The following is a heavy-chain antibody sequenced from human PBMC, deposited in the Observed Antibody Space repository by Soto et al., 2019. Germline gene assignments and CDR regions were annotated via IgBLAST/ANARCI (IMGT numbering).Heavy chain of an antibody. Sequence: PGGSLRLSCAASGFTFSSYGMHWVRQAPGKGLEWVAVIWYDGSNKYYADSVKGRFTISRDNSKNTLYLQMNSLRAEDTAVYYCARDPQEYSGYDSGGGFNYWGQGTLVTVSS. CDR3: ARDPQEYSGYDSGGGFNY. CDR1: GFTFSSYG. D-gene: IGHD5-12*01. V-gene: IGHV3-33*01. J-gene: IGHJ4*02. CDR2: IWYDGSNK.